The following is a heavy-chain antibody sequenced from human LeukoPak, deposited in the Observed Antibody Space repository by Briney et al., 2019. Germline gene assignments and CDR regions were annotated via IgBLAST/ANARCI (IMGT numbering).Heavy chain of an antibody. D-gene: IGHD3-10*01. CDR3: ARVMVRVVHDDFDI. J-gene: IGHJ3*02. Sequence: ASVKVSCKASGYTFTSYDIDWVRQATGQGLEWMGWMNPNSGNTGYAQKFQGRVTMTRNTSISTAYMELSSLRSEDTAVYYCARVMVRVVHDDFDILVERTMVTVSS. CDR1: GYTFTSYD. V-gene: IGHV1-8*01. CDR2: MNPNSGNT.